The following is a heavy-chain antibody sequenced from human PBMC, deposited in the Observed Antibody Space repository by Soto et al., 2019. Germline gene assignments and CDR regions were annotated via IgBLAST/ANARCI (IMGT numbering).Heavy chain of an antibody. V-gene: IGHV4-30-4*08. D-gene: IGHD6-13*01. J-gene: IGHJ4*02. CDR2: IHYSGTT. Sequence: TLSLTCSVSGDSISNDDYYWNWIRQYPGTGLEWIGYIHYSGTTDYHPSLKSRVTISVDTSKNHFSLKLTSVTAADTAVYYCARPGGSGWFYFDSWGQGSQVTVSS. CDR3: ARPGGSGWFYFDS. CDR1: GDSISNDDYY.